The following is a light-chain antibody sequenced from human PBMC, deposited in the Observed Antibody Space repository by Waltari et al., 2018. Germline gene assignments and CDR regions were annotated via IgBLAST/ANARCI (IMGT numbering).Light chain of an antibody. Sequence: DIQMTQSPSSLSASVGDSVTITCRASRSISSYLNWYQEKPGKAPKLLIYAASSLQSGVPSRFSGSGSGTDFALTISRLQPEDFATYYCQQSYSTPRTFGQGTKLEIK. CDR3: QQSYSTPRT. CDR1: RSISSY. V-gene: IGKV1-39*01. CDR2: AAS. J-gene: IGKJ2*01.